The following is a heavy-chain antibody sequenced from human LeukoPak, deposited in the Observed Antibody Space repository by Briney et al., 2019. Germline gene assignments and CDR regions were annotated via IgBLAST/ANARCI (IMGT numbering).Heavy chain of an antibody. CDR3: ARETSQAGYY. D-gene: IGHD6-13*01. CDR1: GYTFTSYD. J-gene: IGHJ4*02. Sequence: GASVKVSCKASGYTFTSYDINWVRQATGQGLEWMGWMNPNSGNTSYAQKFQGRVTITRNTSISTAYMELSSLRSEDTAVYYCARETSQAGYYWGQGALVTVSS. V-gene: IGHV1-8*01. CDR2: MNPNSGNT.